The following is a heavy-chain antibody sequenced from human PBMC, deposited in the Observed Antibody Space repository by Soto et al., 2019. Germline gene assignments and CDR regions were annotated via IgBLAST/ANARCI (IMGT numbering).Heavy chain of an antibody. CDR3: ARDPSYSSSSYWFDP. CDR1: GFTFSSYG. Sequence: QVQLVESGGGVVQPGRSLRLSCAASGFTFSSYGIHWVRQAPGKGLEWVAVIWYDGSNKYYADSVKGRFTISRDNSKNTLYLQMNSLRAEDTAVYYCARDPSYSSSSYWFDPWGQGTLVTVSS. J-gene: IGHJ5*02. D-gene: IGHD6-6*01. CDR2: IWYDGSNK. V-gene: IGHV3-33*01.